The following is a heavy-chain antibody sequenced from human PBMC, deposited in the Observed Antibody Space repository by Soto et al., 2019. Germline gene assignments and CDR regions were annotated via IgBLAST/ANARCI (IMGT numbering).Heavy chain of an antibody. D-gene: IGHD1-26*01. Sequence: SETLSLTCTVSGGSISSSSHYWGWIRQPPGKGLEWVGSIYYSGSTYYNPSLKSRVTISVDTSKNQFSLKLSSVTAADTAVYYCARSRYSGSYGFLRRVYNWFDPWGQGTLVTVSS. CDR1: GGSISSSSHY. CDR3: ARSRYSGSYGFLRRVYNWFDP. J-gene: IGHJ5*02. CDR2: IYYSGST. V-gene: IGHV4-39*01.